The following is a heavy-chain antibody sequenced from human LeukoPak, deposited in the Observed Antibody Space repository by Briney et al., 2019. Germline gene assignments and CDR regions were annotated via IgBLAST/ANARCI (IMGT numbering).Heavy chain of an antibody. J-gene: IGHJ3*02. CDR2: ISSSGSII. D-gene: IGHD6-19*01. CDR3: ARGRVAVRSDAFDI. Sequence: GGSLRLSCAASGFTFSDYYMSWIRQAPGKGLEWVSYISSSGSIIYYAGSVKGRFTISRDNAKNSLYLQMNSLRAEDTAVYYCARGRVAVRSDAFDIWGQGTMVTVSS. CDR1: GFTFSDYY. V-gene: IGHV3-11*04.